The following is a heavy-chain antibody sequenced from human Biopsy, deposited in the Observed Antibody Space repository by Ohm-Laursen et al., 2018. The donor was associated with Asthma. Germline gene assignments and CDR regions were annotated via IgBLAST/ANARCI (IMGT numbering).Heavy chain of an antibody. V-gene: IGHV3-33*01. J-gene: IGHJ4*02. D-gene: IGHD1-26*01. CDR2: IWYDGSIK. Sequence: SLRLSCAASGFTFSSYGMRWVRQAPGKGLEWVAVIWYDGSIKYYADSVKGRFSISRDNSKNTLYLQMNSLRVEDTAVFYYARAKSGSFYSPADYWGQGTLVTVSS. CDR1: GFTFSSYG. CDR3: ARAKSGSFYSPADY.